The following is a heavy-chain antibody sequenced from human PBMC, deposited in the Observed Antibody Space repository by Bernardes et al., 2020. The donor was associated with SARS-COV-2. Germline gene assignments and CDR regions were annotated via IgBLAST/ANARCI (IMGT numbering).Heavy chain of an antibody. CDR1: GGSFSGYY. J-gene: IGHJ4*02. CDR3: ARGRAAEIWSRIPKFFSPTFDS. CDR2: ITHGGGT. D-gene: IGHD2-15*01. Sequence: SETLSLTCAVHGGSFSGYYWNWIRQTPEKGLAWIGEITHGGGTNYSPSLKSRVTISKDTSKSQFSLRLSSVTAADTGVYFCARGRAAEIWSRIPKFFSPTFDSWGQGTLVSVSS. V-gene: IGHV4-34*01.